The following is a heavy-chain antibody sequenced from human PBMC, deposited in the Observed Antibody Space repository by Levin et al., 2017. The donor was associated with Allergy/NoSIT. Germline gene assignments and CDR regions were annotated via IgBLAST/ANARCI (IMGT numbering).Heavy chain of an antibody. CDR1: GVTLSDAW. Sequence: GGSLRLSCAASGVTLSDAWMSWVRQAPGKGLEWVGRIKSDVDGATRDYAAPVKGRFTISRDDSKNTLVLEMKSLRIEDKGTYYCTTDRRWEPLQFDHWGQGTLVTVSS. CDR2: IKSDVDGATR. J-gene: IGHJ1*01. CDR3: TTDRRWEPLQFDH. V-gene: IGHV3-15*01. D-gene: IGHD1-26*01.